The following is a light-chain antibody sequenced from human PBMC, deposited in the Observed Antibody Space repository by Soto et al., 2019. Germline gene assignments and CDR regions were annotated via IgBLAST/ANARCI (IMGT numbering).Light chain of an antibody. V-gene: IGLV1-40*01. J-gene: IGLJ2*01. Sequence: QSVLTQPPSVSGAPGQRVTISCTGGSSNIGAEYEVQWYQQLPGAAPKLLIYNNNNRPSGVPDRFSGSKSGSSASLAITGLQAEDEADYYCQSYDSSLSGVLFGGGTKLTVL. CDR1: SSNIGAEYE. CDR3: QSYDSSLSGVL. CDR2: NNN.